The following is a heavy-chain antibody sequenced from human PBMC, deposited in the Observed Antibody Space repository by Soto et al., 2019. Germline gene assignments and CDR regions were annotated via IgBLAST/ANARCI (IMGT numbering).Heavy chain of an antibody. CDR1: GYTFTCYG. V-gene: IGHV1-18*01. D-gene: IGHD2-2*01. Sequence: ASVKVSCKASGYTFTCYGISWVRQAPGQGLEWMGWISAYNGNTNYAQKLQGRVTMTTDTSTSTAYMELRSLRSDDTAVYYCAREVPIYYYMDVWGKGTTVTVSS. CDR3: AREVPIYYYMDV. J-gene: IGHJ6*03. CDR2: ISAYNGNT.